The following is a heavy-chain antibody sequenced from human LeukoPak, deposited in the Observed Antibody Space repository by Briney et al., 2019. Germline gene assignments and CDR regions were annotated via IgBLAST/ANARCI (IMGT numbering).Heavy chain of an antibody. Sequence: GGSLRLSCAASGFTFSSYAMHWVRQAPGKGLEYVSAISSNGGSTYYANSVKGRFTISRDNSKNTLYLQMGSLRAEDMAVYYCARDSRPSSGTDAFDIWGQGTMVTVSS. V-gene: IGHV3-64*01. J-gene: IGHJ3*02. D-gene: IGHD6-19*01. CDR1: GFTFSSYA. CDR2: ISSNGGST. CDR3: ARDSRPSSGTDAFDI.